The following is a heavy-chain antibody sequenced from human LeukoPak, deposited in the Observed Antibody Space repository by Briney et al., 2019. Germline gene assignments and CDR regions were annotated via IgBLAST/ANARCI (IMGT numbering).Heavy chain of an antibody. CDR2: IIDSGIKI. CDR1: GFIFSDYY. CDR3: AKDETIAAAGTGFNSPVYY. J-gene: IGHJ4*02. D-gene: IGHD6-13*01. Sequence: GGSLRLSCAASGFIFSDYYMGWIRQAPGRGLEWVSYIIDSGIKIYYTDSVKGRFSMSRDNAKKSLYLQMNSLRAEDTAVYYCAKDETIAAAGTGFNSPVYYWGQGTLVTVSS. V-gene: IGHV3-11*04.